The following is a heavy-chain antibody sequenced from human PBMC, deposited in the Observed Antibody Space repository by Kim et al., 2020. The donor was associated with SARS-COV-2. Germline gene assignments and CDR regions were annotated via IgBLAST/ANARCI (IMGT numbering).Heavy chain of an antibody. Sequence: SETLSLTCTVSGGSISSSSYYWGWIRQPPGKGLEWIGSIYYSGSTYYNPSLKSRVTISVDTSKNQFSLKLSSVTAADTAVDYCVKLATHCSSTSCDHYY. V-gene: IGHV4-39*01. J-gene: IGHJ6*01. CDR1: GGSISSSSYY. D-gene: IGHD2-2*01. CDR3: VKLATHCSSTSCDHYY. CDR2: IYYSGST.